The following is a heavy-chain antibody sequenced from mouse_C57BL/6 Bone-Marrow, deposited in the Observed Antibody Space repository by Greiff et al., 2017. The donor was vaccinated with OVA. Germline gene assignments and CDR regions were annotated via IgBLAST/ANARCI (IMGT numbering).Heavy chain of an antibody. CDR2: ISSGGSYT. J-gene: IGHJ2*01. CDR3: ARHYYGSVDY. CDR1: GFPFSSYG. Sequence: EVKLQESGGDLVKPGGSLKLSCAASGFPFSSYGMSWVRQTPDKRLEWVATISSGGSYTYYPDSVQGRFTISRDNAKNTLYLQMSSLKSEDTAMYYCARHYYGSVDYWGQGTTLPVSS. D-gene: IGHD1-1*01. V-gene: IGHV5-6*01.